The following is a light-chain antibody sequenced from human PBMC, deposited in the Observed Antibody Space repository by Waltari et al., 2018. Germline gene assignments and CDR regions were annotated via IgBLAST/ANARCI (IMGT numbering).Light chain of an antibody. J-gene: IGKJ5*01. CDR2: DST. Sequence: EIVLTQSPATLSLSPGERATLSCRASQGVGSQLAGYHQRPGQAPRLLIYDSTNRATGIPARFSGSGSGTDFSLSISSLEPEDFGVYYCQQRSNWPIVFGQGTRLEIK. CDR3: QQRSNWPIV. CDR1: QGVGSQ. V-gene: IGKV3-11*01.